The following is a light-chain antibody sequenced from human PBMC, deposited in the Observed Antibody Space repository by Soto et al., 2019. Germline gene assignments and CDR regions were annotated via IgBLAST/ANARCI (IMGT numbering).Light chain of an antibody. Sequence: EIVMTQSPATLSVSLRERATLSCRASQSVSTNLAWYQQKPGQAPRLLIYGASTRATGIPARFSGSGSETEFTLTISSLQSADFAVYYCQQYNNWPLSVTFGGGTKVEIK. CDR1: QSVSTN. J-gene: IGKJ4*01. V-gene: IGKV3-15*01. CDR3: QQYNNWPLSVT. CDR2: GAS.